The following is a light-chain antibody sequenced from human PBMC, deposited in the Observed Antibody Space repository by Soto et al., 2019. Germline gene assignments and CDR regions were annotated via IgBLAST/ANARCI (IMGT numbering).Light chain of an antibody. J-gene: IGKJ1*01. Sequence: DIQMTQSPSTLSASVGDRVTITCRDSHSIGKWLAWYQQKPGKAPTVLIHEPSTLKSGVPSRFSGSGSVTDFTLTISSPQPDDFANYYCQQYNSYGTLGQGTKV. CDR2: EPS. CDR1: HSIGKW. CDR3: QQYNSYGT. V-gene: IGKV1-5*01.